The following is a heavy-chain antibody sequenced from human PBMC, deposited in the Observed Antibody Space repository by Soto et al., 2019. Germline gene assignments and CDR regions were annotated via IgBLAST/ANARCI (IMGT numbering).Heavy chain of an antibody. D-gene: IGHD3-22*01. CDR3: AKSYYDTIGFAVDP. V-gene: IGHV4-30-2*01. CDR1: GGTISRGGYS. CDR2: IYHSGST. Sequence: PSETLSLTCDVSGGTISRGGYSWSWIRQPPGKGLEWIGYIYHSGSTYYNPSLKSRVTISVDRSKNQFSLKLSSVTAADTAVYFCAKSYYDTIGFAVDPWGQGTLVTVSS. J-gene: IGHJ5*02.